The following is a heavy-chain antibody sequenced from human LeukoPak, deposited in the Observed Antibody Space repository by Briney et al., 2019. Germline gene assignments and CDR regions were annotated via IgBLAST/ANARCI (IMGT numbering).Heavy chain of an antibody. J-gene: IGHJ4*02. CDR2: ISGSNGNT. CDR3: ARDRDYSSSTLDFDS. CDR1: GYIFINYG. Sequence: GASVKVSCKASGYIFINYGISWVRQAPGHGLECMGWISGSNGNTFSAQKFQGRVTMTTDARTVYMELRSLRSDDTAVYYCARDRDYSSSTLDFDSWGQGSLVIVSS. V-gene: IGHV1-18*01. D-gene: IGHD6-6*01.